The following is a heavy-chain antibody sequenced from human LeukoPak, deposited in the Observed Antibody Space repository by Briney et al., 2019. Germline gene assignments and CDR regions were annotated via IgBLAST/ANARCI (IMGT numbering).Heavy chain of an antibody. CDR3: ARDQEYYDSSGYPGY. V-gene: IGHV3-30-3*01. Sequence: PGGSLRLSCAASGFTFSSYAMHWVRQAPGKGLEWVAVISYDGSSKYYADSVKGRFTISRDNSKNTLYLQMNSLRAEDTAVYYCARDQEYYDSSGYPGYWGQGTLVTVSS. D-gene: IGHD3-22*01. J-gene: IGHJ4*02. CDR1: GFTFSSYA. CDR2: ISYDGSSK.